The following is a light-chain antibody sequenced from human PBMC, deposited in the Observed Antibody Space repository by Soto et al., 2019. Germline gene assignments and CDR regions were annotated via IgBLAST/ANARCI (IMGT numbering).Light chain of an antibody. V-gene: IGKV3-11*01. CDR1: QSVSSY. J-gene: IGKJ1*01. CDR3: QHRSDWPWT. CDR2: DAS. Sequence: EIVFTQSPATLSFSPGERATLSCRASQSVSSYLAWYQQKPGQAPRLLIYDASNRATGIPARFSGSGSGTDFTLTISSLEPEDFAVYYCQHRSDWPWTFGQGTKVDIK.